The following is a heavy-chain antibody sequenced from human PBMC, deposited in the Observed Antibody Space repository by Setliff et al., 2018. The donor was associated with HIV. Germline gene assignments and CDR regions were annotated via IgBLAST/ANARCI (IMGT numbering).Heavy chain of an antibody. CDR1: GDSLSGSGFY. CDR2: IYYTGNT. Sequence: SETLSLTCNVSGDSLSGSGFYWGWLRQPPGKGLQWIGSIYYTGNTFYNLSLTSRVTISLDTSKNLFFLTLRSVTAADTAVYYCARLGSGWNWVTRIDYWGRGTLVTV. D-gene: IGHD6-19*01. V-gene: IGHV4-39*02. CDR3: ARLGSGWNWVTRIDY. J-gene: IGHJ4*02.